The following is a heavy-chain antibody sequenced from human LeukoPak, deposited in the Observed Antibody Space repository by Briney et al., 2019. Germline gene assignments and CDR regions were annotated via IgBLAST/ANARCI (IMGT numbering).Heavy chain of an antibody. D-gene: IGHD1-26*01. J-gene: IGHJ5*02. CDR1: GGSISSYY. V-gene: IGHV4-59*08. CDR2: IYYSGST. CDR3: ARRGRQDWFDP. Sequence: SETLSLTCTVSGGSISSYYWSWIRQPPGKGLEWIGYIYYSGSTNYNPPLKSRVTISVDTSKNQFSLKLSSVTAADTAVYYCARRGRQDWFDPWGQGTLVTVSS.